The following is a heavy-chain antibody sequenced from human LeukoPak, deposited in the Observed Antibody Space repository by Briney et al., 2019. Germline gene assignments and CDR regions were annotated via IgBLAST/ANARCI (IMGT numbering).Heavy chain of an antibody. CDR1: GDSISSSDYY. D-gene: IGHD1-26*01. V-gene: IGHV4-39*01. CDR2: ISYSGST. CDR3: ARGSRRLADFHY. J-gene: IGHJ4*02. Sequence: SETLSLTCTVSGDSISSSDYYWGWIRQPPGKGLGWIGTISYSGSTYYNQYLQSLVTITVDTSKNQFSLELSFVTAAETAVYYCARGSRRLADFHYWGQGTLVTVSS.